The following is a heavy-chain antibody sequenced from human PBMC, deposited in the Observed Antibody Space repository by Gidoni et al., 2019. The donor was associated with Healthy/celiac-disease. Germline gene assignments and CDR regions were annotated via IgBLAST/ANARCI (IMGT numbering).Heavy chain of an antibody. Sequence: QVQLQESGPGLVKPSETLSLTCTVSGGSISSYYWSWIRQPPGKGLEWIGYIYYSGSTNYNPSLKSRVTISVDTSRNQFSLKLSSVTAADTAVYYCARANWNDVWIYGSNWFDPWGQGTLVTVSS. CDR3: ARANWNDVWIYGSNWFDP. CDR1: GGSISSYY. CDR2: IYYSGST. J-gene: IGHJ5*02. V-gene: IGHV4-59*01. D-gene: IGHD1-1*01.